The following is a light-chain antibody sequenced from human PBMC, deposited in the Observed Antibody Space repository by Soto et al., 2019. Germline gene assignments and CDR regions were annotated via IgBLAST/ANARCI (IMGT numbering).Light chain of an antibody. V-gene: IGLV2-14*01. CDR1: SVDVGCYNY. CDR2: DVS. CDR3: SSYTSSSTFYV. Sequence: QSDLTQPASVSGSPGQSITISCAGTSVDVGCYNYVSWYQQHPGKAPKLMIYDVSNRPSGVSNRFSGSKSGNTASLTISGLQAEDEADYYCSSYTSSSTFYVFGTGTKVTVL. J-gene: IGLJ1*01.